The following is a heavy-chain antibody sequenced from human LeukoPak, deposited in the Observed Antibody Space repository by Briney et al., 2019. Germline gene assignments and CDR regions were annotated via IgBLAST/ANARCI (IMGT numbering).Heavy chain of an antibody. J-gene: IGHJ3*02. V-gene: IGHV1-46*01. Sequence: ASVQVSCKASGYALTGHYMHWVRQAPGQGLEWMGIINPSGGSTSYAQKFQGRVTMTRDMSTSTVYMELSSLRSEDTAVYYCARGMAPVAFDIWGQGTMVTVSS. D-gene: IGHD2-8*01. CDR3: ARGMAPVAFDI. CDR2: INPSGGST. CDR1: GYALTGHY.